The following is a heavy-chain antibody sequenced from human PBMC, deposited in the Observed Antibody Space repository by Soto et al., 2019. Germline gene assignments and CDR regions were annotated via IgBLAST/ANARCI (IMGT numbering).Heavy chain of an antibody. V-gene: IGHV1-69*04. CDR2: IIPNSGKA. J-gene: IGHJ3*02. D-gene: IGHD2-2*01. CDR3: ARDNRGYCSSTSCYGAFDI. Sequence: SVKVSCKASGYTFTSYDINWVRQATGQALEWMGRIIPNSGKANYAQKFQGRVTITADKSTSTAYMELSSLRSEDTAVYYCARDNRGYCSSTSCYGAFDIWGQGTMVTVSS. CDR1: GYTFTSYD.